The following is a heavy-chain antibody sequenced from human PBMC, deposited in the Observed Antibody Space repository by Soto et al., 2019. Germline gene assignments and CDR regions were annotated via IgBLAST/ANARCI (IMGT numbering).Heavy chain of an antibody. CDR1: GFTFSSYA. V-gene: IGHV3-30-3*01. CDR3: AREMRDGYCFESSGYANLDY. D-gene: IGHD3-22*01. Sequence: QVQLVESGGGVVQPGRSLRLSCAASGFTFSSYAMHWVRQAPGKGLEWVAVISYDGSNKYYADSVKGRFTISRDNSKNTLNLQMNSCIAEETTVYCCAREMRDGYCFESSGYANLDYWGQGTLVTVSS. CDR2: ISYDGSNK. J-gene: IGHJ4*02.